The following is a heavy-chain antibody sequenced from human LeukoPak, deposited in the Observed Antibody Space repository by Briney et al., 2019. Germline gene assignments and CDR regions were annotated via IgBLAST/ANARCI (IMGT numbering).Heavy chain of an antibody. V-gene: IGHV1-2*02. Sequence: ASVKVSCKASGYTFTGYCMHWVRQAPGQGLEWMGWINPNSGGTNYAQKFQGRVTMTRDTSISTAYMELSRLRSDDTAVYYCARALDGDYYMDVWGKGTTVTVSS. CDR1: GYTFTGYC. D-gene: IGHD4-17*01. CDR2: INPNSGGT. J-gene: IGHJ6*03. CDR3: ARALDGDYYMDV.